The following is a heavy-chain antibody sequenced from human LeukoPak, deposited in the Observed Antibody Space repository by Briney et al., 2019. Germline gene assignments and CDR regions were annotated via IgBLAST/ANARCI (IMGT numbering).Heavy chain of an antibody. CDR1: GYTFTSYY. Sequence: ASVKVSCKASGYTFTSYYMHWVRQAPGQGLEWMGIINPSGGSTSYAQKFQGRVTMTRDTSTSTVYMELSSLRSEDTAVYYCAGGYSSGWRPYNWFDPWGQGTLVTVSS. CDR3: AGGYSSGWRPYNWFDP. D-gene: IGHD6-19*01. CDR2: INPSGGST. V-gene: IGHV1-46*01. J-gene: IGHJ5*02.